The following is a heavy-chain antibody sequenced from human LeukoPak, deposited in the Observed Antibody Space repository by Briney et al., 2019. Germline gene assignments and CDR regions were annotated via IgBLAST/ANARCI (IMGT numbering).Heavy chain of an antibody. Sequence: PGGSLRLSCEASGVTFSSYVMSWVRQAPGKGLEWVSAISGSGGSTYYSDSVKGRFTISRDNSKNTLYLQMNSLRAEDTAVYYCAKDYLVVVIPDAFDIWGQGTMVTVSS. CDR2: ISGSGGST. V-gene: IGHV3-23*01. CDR3: AKDYLVVVIPDAFDI. CDR1: GVTFSSYV. D-gene: IGHD3-22*01. J-gene: IGHJ3*02.